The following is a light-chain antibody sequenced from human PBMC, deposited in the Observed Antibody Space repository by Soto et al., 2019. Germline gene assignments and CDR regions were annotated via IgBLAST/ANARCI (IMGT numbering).Light chain of an antibody. V-gene: IGLV1-44*01. J-gene: IGLJ2*01. Sequence: QSVLTQPPSASGTPGQRVTISCSGSSSNIGSNTVNWYQHLPGAAPKLLIYTNNQRPSGVPDRFSGSKSGTSASLAISGLQSEDEADYYCATWDDSLNVLFGGGTKVTVL. CDR3: ATWDDSLNVL. CDR2: TNN. CDR1: SSNIGSNT.